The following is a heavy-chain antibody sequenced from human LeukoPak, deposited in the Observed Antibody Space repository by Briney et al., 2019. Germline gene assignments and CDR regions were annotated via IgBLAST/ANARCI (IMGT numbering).Heavy chain of an antibody. CDR1: GYTFTRYG. J-gene: IGHJ4*02. CDR2: IIPIFGTA. CDR3: ARAQWLEYYFDY. Sequence: SVKVSCKASGYTFTRYGITWVRQAPGQGLEWMGGIIPIFGTANYAQKFQGRVTITTDESTSTAYMELSSLRSEDTAVYYCARAQWLEYYFDYWGQGTLVTVSS. V-gene: IGHV1-69*05. D-gene: IGHD6-19*01.